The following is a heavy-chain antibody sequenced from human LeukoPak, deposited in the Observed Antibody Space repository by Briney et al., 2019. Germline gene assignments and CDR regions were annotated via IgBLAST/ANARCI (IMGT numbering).Heavy chain of an antibody. CDR1: GFTFSSYS. D-gene: IGHD2-21*02. CDR2: ISSSSSYI. V-gene: IGHV3-21*04. Sequence: SGGSLRLSCAASGFTFSSYSMNWVRQAPGKGLEWVSSISSSSSYIYYADSVKGRFTISRDNAKNSLYLQMNSLRAEDTALYYCANSGGPYCRGDCYYAFYLWGQGTMVTVSS. J-gene: IGHJ3*01. CDR3: ANSGGPYCRGDCYYAFYL.